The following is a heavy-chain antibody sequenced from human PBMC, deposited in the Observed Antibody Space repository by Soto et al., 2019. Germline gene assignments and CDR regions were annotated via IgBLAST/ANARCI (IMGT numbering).Heavy chain of an antibody. V-gene: IGHV5-10-1*01. D-gene: IGHD2-2*01. Sequence: GESLKISCQASGYSFTAYWITWVRQMPGKGLEWMATIDPSDSYVDYSPSFRGHVTFSVDRSITTVYLQWNSLKASDSAMYFCRRRPSSTFYQFLFWGQAALVTVSS. CDR3: RRRPSSTFYQFLF. J-gene: IGHJ4*02. CDR1: GYSFTAYW. CDR2: IDPSDSYV.